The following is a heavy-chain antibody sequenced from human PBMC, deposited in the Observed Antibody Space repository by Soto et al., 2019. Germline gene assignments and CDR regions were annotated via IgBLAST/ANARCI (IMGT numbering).Heavy chain of an antibody. V-gene: IGHV1-18*01. J-gene: IGHJ6*02. CDR3: AREGLAPYYFYGMDV. CDR1: GYTFTRSG. CDR2: ISTYNGDT. Sequence: ASVKVSCKASGYTFTRSGISWVRQAPGQGLERMGWISTYNGDTNYAQTFQGRDTMTTDTSTSTVHMEVRSLRSDVSAVYYCAREGLAPYYFYGMDVWGQGTPVTLSS.